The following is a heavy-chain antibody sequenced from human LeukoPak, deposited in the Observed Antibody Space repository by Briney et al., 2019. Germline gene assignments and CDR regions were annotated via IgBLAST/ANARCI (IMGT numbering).Heavy chain of an antibody. Sequence: SETLSLTCIVSGDSISNYYWSWIRQPAGKGLEWIGRIYTSGSTNYNPSLKSRVTISVGTSKNQFSLKLSSVTAADTAVYYCARDKGWDAFDIWGQGTMVTVSS. CDR2: IYTSGST. J-gene: IGHJ3*02. CDR1: GDSISNYY. D-gene: IGHD6-19*01. CDR3: ARDKGWDAFDI. V-gene: IGHV4-4*07.